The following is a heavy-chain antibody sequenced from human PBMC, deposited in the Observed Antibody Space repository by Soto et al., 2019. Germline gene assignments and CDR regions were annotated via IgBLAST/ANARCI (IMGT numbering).Heavy chain of an antibody. CDR1: GFTFRSYA. V-gene: IGHV3-23*01. D-gene: IGHD6-19*01. Sequence: GGLVLSCAASGFTFRSYAMSWVRQAPGKGLEWVSAISGSGGSTYYAESVKGRFTISRDNSKNTLYLQMNSLRAEDTAVYYCAISPYSSCWPDYWGQGTLVTVSS. CDR2: ISGSGGST. J-gene: IGHJ4*02. CDR3: AISPYSSCWPDY.